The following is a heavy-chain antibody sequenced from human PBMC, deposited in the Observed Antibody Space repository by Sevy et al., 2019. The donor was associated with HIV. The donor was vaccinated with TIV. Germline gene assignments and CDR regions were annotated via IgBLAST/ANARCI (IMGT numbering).Heavy chain of an antibody. J-gene: IGHJ4*02. CDR2: ISSSSSTI. CDR3: ARVHPDEHYFDY. CDR1: GFTFSSYS. V-gene: IGHV3-48*02. Sequence: GGCLRLCCAASGFTFSSYSMNWVRQAPGKGLVCVSYISSSSSTIYYADSVKGRFTISRDNAKNSLYLQMNSLRDEDTAVYYCARVHPDEHYFDYWGQGTLVTVSS.